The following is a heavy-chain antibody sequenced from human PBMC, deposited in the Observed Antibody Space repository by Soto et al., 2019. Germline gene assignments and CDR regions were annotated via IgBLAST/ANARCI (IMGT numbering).Heavy chain of an antibody. D-gene: IGHD3-9*01. V-gene: IGHV1-69*06. CDR1: GSRFSNYV. CDR3: AREGRGKKAGYYGLVSLGY. J-gene: IGHJ4*02. CDR2: IIPIFNTT. Sequence: QVQLVQSGAEVKTPGSSLKVSCTVSGSRFSNYVISWVRQAPGHGLEWLGRIIPIFNTTQYAQKFQGRVTITADKSTNTASLELSSLTSDDTAVYYCAREGRGKKAGYYGLVSLGYWGQGTLVTVSS.